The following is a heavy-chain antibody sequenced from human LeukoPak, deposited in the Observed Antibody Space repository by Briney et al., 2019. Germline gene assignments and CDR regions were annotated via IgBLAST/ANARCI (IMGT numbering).Heavy chain of an antibody. Sequence: SETLSLTCTVSGGSISSGSYYWSWIRQPAGKGLEWIGRIYTSGSTNYNPSLKSRVTISVDTSKNRFSLKLSSVTAADTAVYYCARDKAVGSSGWRDYWGQGTLVTVSS. CDR1: GGSISSGSYY. D-gene: IGHD6-19*01. V-gene: IGHV4-61*02. CDR3: ARDKAVGSSGWRDY. J-gene: IGHJ4*02. CDR2: IYTSGST.